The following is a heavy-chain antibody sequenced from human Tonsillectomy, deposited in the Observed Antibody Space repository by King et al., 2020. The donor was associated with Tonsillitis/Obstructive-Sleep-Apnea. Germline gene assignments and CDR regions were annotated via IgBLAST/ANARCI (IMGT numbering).Heavy chain of an antibody. D-gene: IGHD2-2*02. CDR2: ISYDGSNK. CDR1: GFTFSIYG. CDR3: AKAREAPAAIGNWYFDL. V-gene: IGHV3-30*18. J-gene: IGHJ2*01. Sequence: VQLVQSGGGVVQPGRSLRLSCAASGFTFSIYGMHWVRQAPGKGLEWVAVISYDGSNKYYADSVKGRFTISRDNSKNTLYLQMNSLRAEDTAVYYCAKAREAPAAIGNWYFDLWGRGTLVTVSS.